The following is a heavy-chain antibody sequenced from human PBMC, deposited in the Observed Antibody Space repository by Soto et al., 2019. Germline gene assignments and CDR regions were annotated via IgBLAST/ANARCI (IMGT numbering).Heavy chain of an antibody. CDR2: IWYDGSNK. Sequence: QVQLVESGGGVVQPGRSLRLSCAASGFTFSGYGMHWVRQAPGKGLEWVAVIWYDGSNKYYADSVKGRFTISRDNSKNTLYLQMNSLRAEDTAVYYCARDLGVVTATGTYYYGMDVWGQGTTVTVSS. J-gene: IGHJ6*02. CDR3: ARDLGVVTATGTYYYGMDV. D-gene: IGHD2-21*02. CDR1: GFTFSGYG. V-gene: IGHV3-33*01.